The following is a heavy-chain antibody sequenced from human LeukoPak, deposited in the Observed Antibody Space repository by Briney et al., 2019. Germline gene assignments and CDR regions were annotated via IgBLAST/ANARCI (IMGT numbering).Heavy chain of an antibody. D-gene: IGHD6-13*01. CDR2: IKQDGSEK. CDR3: ARDRGVAAALYYFDY. V-gene: IGHV3-7*01. Sequence: GGSLRLSCAASGFTFSSYWMSWVRQAPGKGLEWVANIKQDGSEKYYVDSVKGRFTISRDNAKNSLYLQMNSLRAEDTAVYYCARDRGVAAALYYFDYWGQGTLVTVSS. J-gene: IGHJ4*02. CDR1: GFTFSSYW.